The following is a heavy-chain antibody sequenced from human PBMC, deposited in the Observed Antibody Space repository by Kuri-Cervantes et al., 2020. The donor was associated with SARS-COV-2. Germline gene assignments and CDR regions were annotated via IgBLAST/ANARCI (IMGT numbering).Heavy chain of an antibody. CDR2: ISSSGSTI. Sequence: GESLKISCAASGFTFSDFYMYWIRQAPGKGLEWVSYISSSGSTIYYADSVKGRFTISRDNAQNSLYLQMNTLRADDTAVYYCVRDGDHWNFDYWGQGTLVTVSS. CDR3: VRDGDHWNFDY. CDR1: GFTFSDFY. V-gene: IGHV3-11*01. J-gene: IGHJ4*02. D-gene: IGHD1-1*01.